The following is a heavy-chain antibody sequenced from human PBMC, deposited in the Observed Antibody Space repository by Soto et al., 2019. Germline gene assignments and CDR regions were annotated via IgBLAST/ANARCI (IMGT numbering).Heavy chain of an antibody. V-gene: IGHV3-53*01. D-gene: IGHD3-16*01. CDR2: IYRGGNT. Sequence: GGSLRLSCAASGFTVSNNYMSWVRQTPGKGLEWVSTIYRGGNTYYADSVKGRFTISRDNSKNTLYLQMNSLRAEDTAVYYCAREKITLRYYFDYWGQGTLVTVSS. J-gene: IGHJ4*02. CDR1: GFTVSNNY. CDR3: AREKITLRYYFDY.